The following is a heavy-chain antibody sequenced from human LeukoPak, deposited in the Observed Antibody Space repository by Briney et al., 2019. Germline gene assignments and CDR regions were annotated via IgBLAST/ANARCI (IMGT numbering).Heavy chain of an antibody. CDR2: ISSSSYI. V-gene: IGHV3-21*01. J-gene: IGHJ6*02. Sequence: PGGSLRLSWAASGFTGSSYSMNWGRQAPGKGLEWVSSISSSSYIYYADSVKGRFTISRDNAKNSLYLQMNSLRAEDTAVYYCARDLCWGYDSSGSPKADYYGMDVWGQGTTVTVSS. CDR3: ARDLCWGYDSSGSPKADYYGMDV. D-gene: IGHD3-22*01. CDR1: GFTGSSYS.